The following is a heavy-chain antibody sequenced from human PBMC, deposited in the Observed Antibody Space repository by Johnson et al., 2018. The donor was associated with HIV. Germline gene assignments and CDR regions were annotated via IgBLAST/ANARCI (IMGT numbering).Heavy chain of an antibody. CDR1: RFTFDDHA. V-gene: IGHV3-20*04. D-gene: IGHD2-2*01. CDR3: ARVSRLGDIVVLSDAFDT. CDR2: INWNGGKT. J-gene: IGHJ3*02. Sequence: VQLVESGGGLVQPGGSLRLSCAASRFTFDDHAMSWVRQAPGKGLEWVSGINWNGGKTGYADSVKGRFTISRDNAKKSLYLQMNSLRVEDTALYYCARVSRLGDIVVLSDAFDTWGQGTMVTVSS.